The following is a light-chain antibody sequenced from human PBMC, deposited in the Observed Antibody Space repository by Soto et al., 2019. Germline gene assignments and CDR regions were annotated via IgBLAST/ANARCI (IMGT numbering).Light chain of an antibody. CDR2: GAS. Sequence: DIQMTQSPSPLSASVGDTATITCRASQAISNFLAWFQQKPGKAPKPLIYGASSLQRGVPSKFSGSGSYTDFTLTISSLQPEDSATYFCQQYHSYPVTFGGGTKVEI. J-gene: IGKJ4*01. CDR3: QQYHSYPVT. CDR1: QAISNF. V-gene: IGKV1-16*02.